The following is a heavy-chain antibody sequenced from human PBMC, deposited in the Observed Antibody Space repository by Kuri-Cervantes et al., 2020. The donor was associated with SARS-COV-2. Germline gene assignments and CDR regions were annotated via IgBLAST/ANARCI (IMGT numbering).Heavy chain of an antibody. CDR1: GGSFSGYY. CDR3: ARAVVVVPAATTNWFDP. J-gene: IGHJ5*02. CDR2: INHSGST. Sequence: GSLRLSCAVRGGSFSGYYWSWIRQPPGKGLEWIGEINHSGSTNYNPSLKSRVTISVDTSKNQFSLKLSSVTAADTAVYYCARAVVVVPAATTNWFDPWGQGTLVTVSS. V-gene: IGHV4-34*01. D-gene: IGHD2-2*01.